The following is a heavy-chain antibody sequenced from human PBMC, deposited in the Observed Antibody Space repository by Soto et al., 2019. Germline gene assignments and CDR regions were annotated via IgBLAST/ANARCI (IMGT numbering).Heavy chain of an antibody. D-gene: IGHD2-2*03. V-gene: IGHV1-18*01. J-gene: IGHJ6*02. CDR1: GYIFVNYG. CDR3: AMVDIYVTPTPQDV. Sequence: QVQLEQSGDEVKKPGASVKVSCKASGYIFVNYGIAWVRQAPGQGLEWLGWISPYTGNTYYATKVQGRFSLTIDTSTSTASTHLGSLTSADPAVYYCAMVDIYVTPTPQDVWGQGTTVTVSS. CDR2: ISPYTGNT.